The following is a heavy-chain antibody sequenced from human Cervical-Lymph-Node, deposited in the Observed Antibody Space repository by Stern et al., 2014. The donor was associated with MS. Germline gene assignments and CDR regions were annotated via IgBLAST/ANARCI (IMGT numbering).Heavy chain of an antibody. D-gene: IGHD5-24*01. J-gene: IGHJ4*02. Sequence: QVQLVQSGGGVVQPGTSLRLSCAASGFTFSSYGMHWVRQAPGQGLEWVALAWYDGSTAYYTNSVKGRFTISRDNSKNTLSLQMNSLTAEDTAVYYCARGHIPYAYNYLCDYWGQGTLVTVSS. CDR1: GFTFSSYG. CDR2: AWYDGSTA. CDR3: ARGHIPYAYNYLCDY. V-gene: IGHV3-33*01.